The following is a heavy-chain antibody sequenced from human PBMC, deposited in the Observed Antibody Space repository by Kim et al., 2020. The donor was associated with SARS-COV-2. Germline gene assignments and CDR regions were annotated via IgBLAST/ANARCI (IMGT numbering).Heavy chain of an antibody. CDR1: GGSFSGYY. V-gene: IGHV4-34*01. CDR3: ARRMRTNAKGGIAAVLGAFDI. J-gene: IGHJ3*02. Sequence: SETLSLTCAVYGGSFSGYYWSWIRQPPGKGLEWIGEINHSGSTNYNPSLKSRVTISVDTSKNQFSLKLSSVTAADTAVYYCARRMRTNAKGGIAAVLGAFDIWGQGTMVTVSS. D-gene: IGHD6-13*01. CDR2: INHSGST.